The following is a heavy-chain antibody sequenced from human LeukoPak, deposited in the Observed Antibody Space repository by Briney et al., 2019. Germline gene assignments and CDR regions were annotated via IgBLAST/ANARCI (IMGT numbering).Heavy chain of an antibody. CDR3: ARGDNWNYGWFDP. CDR2: TYYRSKWYN. Sequence: SQTLSPTCAISGDSVSSNSAAWSWIRQSPSRGLEWLGRTYYRSKWYNDYAVSVKSRITINPDTSKNQFSLQLNSVTPEDTAVYYCARGDNWNYGWFDPWGQGTLVTVSS. D-gene: IGHD1-7*01. CDR1: GDSVSSNSAA. V-gene: IGHV6-1*01. J-gene: IGHJ5*02.